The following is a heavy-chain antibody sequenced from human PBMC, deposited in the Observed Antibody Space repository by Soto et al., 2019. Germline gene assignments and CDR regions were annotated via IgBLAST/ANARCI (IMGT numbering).Heavy chain of an antibody. D-gene: IGHD2-15*01. CDR2: ISSSSSYI. V-gene: IGHV3-21*01. Sequence: EVQLVESGGGLVKPGGSLRLSCAASGFTFSSYSMNWVRQAPGKGLEWVSSISSSSSYIYYADSVKGRFTISRDNAKNSLYLQMNSLRAEDTAVYYCARGKDILVVVAAPLNWFDPWGQGTLVTVSS. J-gene: IGHJ5*02. CDR3: ARGKDILVVVAAPLNWFDP. CDR1: GFTFSSYS.